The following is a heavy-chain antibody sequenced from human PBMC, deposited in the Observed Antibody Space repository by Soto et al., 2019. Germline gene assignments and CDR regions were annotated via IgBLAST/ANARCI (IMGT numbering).Heavy chain of an antibody. CDR1: GGSISSGGYY. V-gene: IGHV4-31*03. J-gene: IGHJ5*02. CDR3: ARDPAP. Sequence: QVQLQESGPGLVKPSQTLSLTCTVSGGSISSGGYYWSWIRQHPGKGLEWIGYIHNSGSTYYTPALXGXVTIAADTSKNQFSLKLSSVTAADTAVYYCARDPAPWGQGTLVTVSS. CDR2: IHNSGST.